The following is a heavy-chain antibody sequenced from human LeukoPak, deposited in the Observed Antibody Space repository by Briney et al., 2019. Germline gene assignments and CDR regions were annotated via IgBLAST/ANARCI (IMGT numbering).Heavy chain of an antibody. Sequence: PGGSLRLSCAVSGFTFSDHYMDWVRQAPGKGLEWVGRIKSKTDGGTTDYAAPVKGRFTISRDDSKNTFFLQMNSLKTAGDTADYCTEESLGWYYYDSSGYCFDYWGQGTLVTVSS. CDR2: IKSKTDGGTT. V-gene: IGHV3-15*01. CDR3: TEESLGWYYYDSSGYCFDY. J-gene: IGHJ4*02. D-gene: IGHD3-22*01. CDR1: GFTFSDHY.